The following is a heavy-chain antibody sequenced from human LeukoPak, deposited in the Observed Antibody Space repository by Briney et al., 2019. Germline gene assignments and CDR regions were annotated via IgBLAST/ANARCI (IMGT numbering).Heavy chain of an antibody. Sequence: PGGSLRLSCAASGFTFSVAAMTWVRQAPGKGLEWVSLIGASGESTYYADSVKGRFTISRDNSKNTLYLQMNSLRAEDTAVYYCANGYKRDYWGQGTLVTVSS. V-gene: IGHV3-23*01. J-gene: IGHJ4*02. CDR2: IGASGEST. D-gene: IGHD1-1*01. CDR1: GFTFSVAA. CDR3: ANGYKRDY.